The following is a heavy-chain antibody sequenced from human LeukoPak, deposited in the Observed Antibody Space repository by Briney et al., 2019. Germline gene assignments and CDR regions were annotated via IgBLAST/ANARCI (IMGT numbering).Heavy chain of an antibody. D-gene: IGHD1-7*01. CDR3: VRELYAASWFDP. CDR1: GFTFSGHA. CDR2: ISADGGTT. J-gene: IGHJ5*02. V-gene: IGHV3-64D*09. Sequence: GGSLRLSCSASGFTFSGHAMHWVRQAPGERLESVSAISADGGTTYYGDSVKGRFTISRDNSKNTLYLQMSSLRPDDTAVYYCVRELYAASWFDPWGQGTLVTVSS.